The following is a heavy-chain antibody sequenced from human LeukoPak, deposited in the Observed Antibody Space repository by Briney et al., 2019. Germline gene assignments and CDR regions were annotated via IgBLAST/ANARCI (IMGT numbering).Heavy chain of an antibody. CDR1: GYTFTGKF. CDR3: AREDPGYSSGWYSIH. CDR2: IDPNSGGT. Sequence: ASVKVSCKASGYTFTGKFIHWVRQAPGQGLEWMGRIDPNSGGTDYAQKFRGRVTMTRDTSTSTAYMDLSSLISDDTAVYYCAREDPGYSSGWYSIHWGQGTLVTVSS. J-gene: IGHJ4*02. D-gene: IGHD6-19*01. V-gene: IGHV1-2*06.